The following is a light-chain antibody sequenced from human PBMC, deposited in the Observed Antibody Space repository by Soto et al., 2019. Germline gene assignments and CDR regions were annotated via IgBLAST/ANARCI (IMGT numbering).Light chain of an antibody. V-gene: IGLV2-14*01. Sequence: QSALTQPASVSGSPGQSITIPCTGTSSDIGTYDSVSWYQQYPGKAPKLIIYDVANRPSGVSDRLSGSKSGNTASLTISGLQAEDEADYYCSSYTTFSPLVLGGGTKLTVL. CDR3: SSYTTFSPLV. J-gene: IGLJ3*02. CDR2: DVA. CDR1: SSDIGTYDS.